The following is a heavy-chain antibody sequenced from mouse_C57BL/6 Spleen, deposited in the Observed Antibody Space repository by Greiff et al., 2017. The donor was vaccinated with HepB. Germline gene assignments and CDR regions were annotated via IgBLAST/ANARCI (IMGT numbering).Heavy chain of an antibody. D-gene: IGHD2-10*01. Sequence: EVKLEESGPGLVKPSQSLSLTCSVTGYSITSGYYWNWIRQFPGNKLEWMGYISYDGSNNYNPSLKNRISITRDTSKNQFFLKLNSVTTEDTATYYCARAFYGSYWYFDVWGTGTTVTVSS. J-gene: IGHJ1*03. V-gene: IGHV3-6*01. CDR3: ARAFYGSYWYFDV. CDR2: ISYDGSN. CDR1: GYSITSGYY.